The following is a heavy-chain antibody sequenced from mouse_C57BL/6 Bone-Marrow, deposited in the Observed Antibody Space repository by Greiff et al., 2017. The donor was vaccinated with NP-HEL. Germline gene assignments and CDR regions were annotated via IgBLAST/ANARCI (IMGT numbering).Heavy chain of an antibody. CDR2: IDPEDGDT. Sequence: VHVKQSGAELVRPGASVKLSCTASGFNIKDYYMHWVKQRPEQGLEWIGRIDPEDGDTEYAPKFQGKATMTADKSSNTAYLPLSSLTSEDTAVYYCTQRGAMDYWGQGTSVTVSS. J-gene: IGHJ4*01. V-gene: IGHV14-1*01. CDR1: GFNIKDYY. CDR3: TQRGAMDY.